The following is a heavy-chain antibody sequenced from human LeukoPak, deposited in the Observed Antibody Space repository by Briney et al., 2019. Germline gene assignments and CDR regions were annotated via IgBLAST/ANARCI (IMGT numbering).Heavy chain of an antibody. J-gene: IGHJ4*02. CDR3: ARGSDPGIAAAGTVGYYFDY. Sequence: ASVKVSCKASGYTFTSYYMHWVRQAPGQGLEWMGIINPSGGSTSYAQKFQGRVTMTRDTSTSTVYMELSSLRSEDTAVYYCARGSDPGIAAAGTVGYYFDYWGQGTLVTVSS. CDR1: GYTFTSYY. CDR2: INPSGGST. D-gene: IGHD6-13*01. V-gene: IGHV1-46*01.